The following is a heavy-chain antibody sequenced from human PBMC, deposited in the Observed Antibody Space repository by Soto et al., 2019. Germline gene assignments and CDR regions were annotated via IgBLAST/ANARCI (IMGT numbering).Heavy chain of an antibody. CDR1: AGTFSSYT. CDR3: ARPLFGTGYFQH. Sequence: QVQLVQSGAEVKKPGSSVKVSCKASAGTFSSYTISWVRQAPGPGLEWMGRIIPILGIANYAQKFQGRVTITADKSTSTAYMELSSLRSEDTAVYYCARPLFGTGYFQHWGQGTLVTVSS. J-gene: IGHJ1*01. D-gene: IGHD3-10*02. V-gene: IGHV1-69*02. CDR2: IIPILGIA.